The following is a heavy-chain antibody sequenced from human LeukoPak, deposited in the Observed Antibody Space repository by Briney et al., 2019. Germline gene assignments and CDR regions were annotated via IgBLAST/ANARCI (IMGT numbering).Heavy chain of an antibody. V-gene: IGHV3-15*01. CDR3: TTMPLGYCSSASCYAPSDY. J-gene: IGHJ4*02. CDR1: GFTFSNAW. D-gene: IGHD2-2*01. CDR2: IYSKTDGGTT. Sequence: NPGGSLRLSCAASGFTFSNAWMSWVRQAPGKWLEWVGRIYSKTDGGTTDYATPVKGRFTISRDDSKNTLYLQMNSLKTEDTAVYYCTTMPLGYCSSASCYAPSDYWGQGTLVTVSS.